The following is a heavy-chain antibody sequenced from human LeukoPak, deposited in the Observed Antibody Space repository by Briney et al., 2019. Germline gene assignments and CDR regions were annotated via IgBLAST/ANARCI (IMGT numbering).Heavy chain of an antibody. D-gene: IGHD2-2*01. CDR3: ARGVVVPAAMRYYYYYYGMDV. V-gene: IGHV4-4*07. CDR1: GDSISIYY. CDR2: IYTSGST. Sequence: SETLSLPCTVSGDSISIYYSSWISHPPGKGLEWIGRIYTSGSTNYHLSLKSRVTMSVDTSKNQFSLKLSSVTAADTAVYYCARGVVVPAAMRYYYYYYGMDVWGQGTTVTVSS. J-gene: IGHJ6*02.